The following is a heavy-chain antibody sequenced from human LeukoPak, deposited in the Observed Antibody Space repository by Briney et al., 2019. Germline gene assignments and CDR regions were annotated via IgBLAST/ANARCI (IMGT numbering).Heavy chain of an antibody. Sequence: SETMSLTCAVYGGSFSGYYWSWIRQPPGKGLEWIGEINHSGSTNYNPSLKSRVTISVDTSKNQFSLKLSSVTAADTAVYYCARGVYYYDSSGYLANWGQGTLVTVSS. J-gene: IGHJ4*02. CDR3: ARGVYYYDSSGYLAN. D-gene: IGHD3-22*01. V-gene: IGHV4-34*01. CDR2: INHSGST. CDR1: GGSFSGYY.